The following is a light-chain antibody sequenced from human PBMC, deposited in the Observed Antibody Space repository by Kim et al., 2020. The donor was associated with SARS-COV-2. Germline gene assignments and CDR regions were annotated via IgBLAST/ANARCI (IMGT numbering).Light chain of an antibody. V-gene: IGKV1-5*03. CDR1: QIINTF. CDR2: QAS. J-gene: IGKJ2*01. Sequence: DIQMTQSPSTLSASVGDRVTITCRASQIINTFLAWYQQKPGKAPDLLIYQASILQIGVPSRFSGSGSGTEFTLTINSLQPDDFATYYCQHYIRFPFTFGQGTKLEI. CDR3: QHYIRFPFT.